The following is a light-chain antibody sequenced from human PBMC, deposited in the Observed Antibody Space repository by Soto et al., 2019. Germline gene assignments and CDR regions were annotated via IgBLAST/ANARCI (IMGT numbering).Light chain of an antibody. V-gene: IGLV1-40*01. CDR2: SST. CDR3: QSYDSSLSGSV. Sequence: QSVLTQPPSVSGAPGQRVTISCTGSSSNIGAGYDVHWYQQLPGTAPRLLIYSSTNRRSGVPHRFSGSKSGTSASLAITGLQAEDEAEYYYQSYDSSLSGSVFGGGTKLTVL. CDR1: SSNIGAGYD. J-gene: IGLJ3*02.